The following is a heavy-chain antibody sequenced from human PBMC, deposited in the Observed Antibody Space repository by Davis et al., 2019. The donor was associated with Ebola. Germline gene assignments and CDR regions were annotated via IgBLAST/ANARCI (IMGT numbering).Heavy chain of an antibody. CDR2: IYHSGST. D-gene: IGHD4-17*01. J-gene: IGHJ6*02. Sequence: PSETLSLTCTVFGGSISSYYWGWIRQPPGKGLEWIGSIYHSGSTYYNPSLKSRVTISVDTSKNQFSLKLSSVTAADTAVYYCARVYGDYVERNYYYYYGMDVWGQGTTVTVSS. V-gene: IGHV4-39*07. CDR3: ARVYGDYVERNYYYYYGMDV. CDR1: GGSISSYY.